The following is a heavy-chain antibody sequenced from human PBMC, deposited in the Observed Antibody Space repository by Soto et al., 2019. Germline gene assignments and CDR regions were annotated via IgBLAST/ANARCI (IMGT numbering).Heavy chain of an antibody. CDR2: ISSSGSTI. CDR1: GFTFSDYY. V-gene: IGHV3-11*01. Sequence: PGGSLRLSCAASGFTFSDYYMSWIRQAPGKGLEWVSYISSSGSTIYYADSVKGRFTISRDNAKNSLYLQMNSLRAEDTAVYYCASPSYYTYYYYYGMDVWGQGTRVTVSS. J-gene: IGHJ6*02. CDR3: ASPSYYTYYYYYGMDV. D-gene: IGHD3-3*01.